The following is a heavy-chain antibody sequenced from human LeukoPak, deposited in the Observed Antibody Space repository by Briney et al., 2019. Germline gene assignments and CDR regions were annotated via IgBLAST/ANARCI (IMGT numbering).Heavy chain of an antibody. CDR1: GYSISSGYY. Sequence: SQTLSLTCTVSGYSISSGYYWGWIRQPPGKGLEWIGSIYHSGSTYYNPSLKSRVTISVDTSKNQFSLKLSSVTAADTAVYYCARDRNGFDYWGQGTLVTVSS. CDR3: ARDRNGFDY. J-gene: IGHJ4*02. CDR2: IYHSGST. D-gene: IGHD4-11*01. V-gene: IGHV4-38-2*02.